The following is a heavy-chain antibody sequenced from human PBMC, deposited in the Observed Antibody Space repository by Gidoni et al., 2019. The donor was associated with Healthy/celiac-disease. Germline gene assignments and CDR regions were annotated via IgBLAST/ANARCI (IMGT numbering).Heavy chain of an antibody. CDR2: ISYDGSNK. CDR1: VFTFSSYA. CDR3: AREWELLYYFDY. D-gene: IGHD1-26*01. Sequence: VQMVESWGGVVPPVMSLRLSCAASVFTFSSYAMHWVRQAPGKGREWVAVISYDGSNKYYADSVKGRFTISRDNSKNTLYLQMNSLRAEDTAVYYCAREWELLYYFDYWGQGTLVTVSS. V-gene: IGHV3-30*04. J-gene: IGHJ4*02.